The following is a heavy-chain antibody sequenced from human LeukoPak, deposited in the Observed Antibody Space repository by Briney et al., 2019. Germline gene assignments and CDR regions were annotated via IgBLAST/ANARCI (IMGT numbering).Heavy chain of an antibody. CDR2: IIPILGVA. Sequence: SSVKVSCKASGNTFSSYTITWVRQAPGQGLEWMGRIIPILGVANYAQKFQGRVTITADKSTTTDYMELSSLRSDDTAVCYCARDSGDGYIYWGQGTLVTVSS. D-gene: IGHD5-24*01. V-gene: IGHV1-69*04. CDR3: ARDSGDGYIY. CDR1: GNTFSSYT. J-gene: IGHJ4*02.